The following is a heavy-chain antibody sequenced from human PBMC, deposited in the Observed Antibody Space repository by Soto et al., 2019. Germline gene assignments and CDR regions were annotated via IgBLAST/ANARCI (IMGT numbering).Heavy chain of an antibody. D-gene: IGHD4-17*01. Sequence: SSETLSLTCTVSGGSISSSSYYWGWIRQPPGKGLEWIGSIYYSGSTYYNPSLKSRVTISVDTSKNQFSLKLSSVTAADTAVYYCARHSPGMTTVTSSPPNYYYYYMDVWGKGTTVTVSS. CDR3: ARHSPGMTTVTSSPPNYYYYYMDV. J-gene: IGHJ6*03. V-gene: IGHV4-39*01. CDR2: IYYSGST. CDR1: GGSISSSSYY.